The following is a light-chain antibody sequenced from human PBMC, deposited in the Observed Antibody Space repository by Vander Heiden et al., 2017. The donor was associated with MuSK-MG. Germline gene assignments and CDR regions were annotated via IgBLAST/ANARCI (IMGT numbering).Light chain of an antibody. J-gene: IGLJ2*01. CDR3: HSRDSSGDHVV. CDR2: GKN. CDR1: SLRKFY. V-gene: IGLV3-19*01. Sequence: SSELTQDPDVSVALGQTVKITCQGDSLRKFYTSWYQQKAGQAPVLVFYGKNNRPSGIPDRISGTRSGDTASLTIAGAQAEDEAEYYCHSRDSSGDHVVFGGGTKLTVL.